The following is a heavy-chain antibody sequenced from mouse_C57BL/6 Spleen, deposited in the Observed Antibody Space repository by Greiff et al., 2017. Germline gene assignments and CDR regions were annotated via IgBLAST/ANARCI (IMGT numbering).Heavy chain of an antibody. CDR2: IYSSDSET. Sequence: QVQLQQPGAELVRPGSSVKLSCKASGYTFTSYWMDWVKQRPGQGLEWIGNIYSSDSETPYNQKFKDKAILTVDKYSSTASMQLRSLTSEDSAVYSCARGGRIFYGRSWDAMDCWGPGTSVTVSS. D-gene: IGHD1-1*01. J-gene: IGHJ4*01. V-gene: IGHV1-61*01. CDR1: GYTFTSYW. CDR3: ARGGRIFYGRSWDAMDC.